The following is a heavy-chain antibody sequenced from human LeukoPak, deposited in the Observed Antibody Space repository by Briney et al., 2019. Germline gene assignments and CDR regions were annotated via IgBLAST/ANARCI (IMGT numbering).Heavy chain of an antibody. V-gene: IGHV4-59*01. Sequence: SETLSLNCTVSGGSISSYYWSWIRQPPGKGLEWIGYIYYSGSTNYNPSLKSRVTISVDTSKNQFSLKLSSVTAADTAVYYCARGYSSSWYPRFGYYYYYMDVWGKGTTVTVSS. CDR3: ARGYSSSWYPRFGYYYYYMDV. J-gene: IGHJ6*03. CDR1: GGSISSYY. D-gene: IGHD6-13*01. CDR2: IYYSGST.